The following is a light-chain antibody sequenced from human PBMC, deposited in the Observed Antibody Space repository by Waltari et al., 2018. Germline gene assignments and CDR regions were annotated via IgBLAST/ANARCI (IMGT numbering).Light chain of an antibody. Sequence: EIVLTQSPGTLSLSPGERATLSCRASQSVSSSLAWYQQKPGQAPRRHIYGASNRATGIPDRFSGSGSGTDFTLTISRLEPEDFVVYYCQQYGSSPHTFGQGTKLEIK. V-gene: IGKV3-20*01. CDR1: QSVSSS. J-gene: IGKJ2*01. CDR3: QQYGSSPHT. CDR2: GAS.